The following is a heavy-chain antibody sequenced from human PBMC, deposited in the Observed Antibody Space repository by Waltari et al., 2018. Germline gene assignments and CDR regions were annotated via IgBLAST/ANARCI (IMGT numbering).Heavy chain of an antibody. CDR2: ISSSGRTI. J-gene: IGHJ4*02. CDR1: GFPFRTYT. V-gene: IGHV3-48*04. CDR3: ASVDYPPFDY. D-gene: IGHD5-12*01. Sequence: EVQLVESGGGLVQPGGSLRLSCTASGFPFRTYTMYWVRQAPGKGLEWVSYISSSGRTIYYADSVKGRFTVSRDNARNSLYLQLNSLRVEDTAVYYCASVDYPPFDYWGQGTLVTVSS.